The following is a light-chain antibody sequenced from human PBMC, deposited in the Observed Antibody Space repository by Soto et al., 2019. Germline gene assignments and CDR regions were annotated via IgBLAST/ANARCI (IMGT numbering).Light chain of an antibody. CDR1: SSNIGNNA. V-gene: IGLV1-36*01. Sequence: QSVLTQPPSVSEAPRQRVTISCSGSSSNIGNNAVNWYQQLPGKAPKLLIYYDDLLPSGVSDRFSGSKSGTSASLAISGLQSEDEAFYYCAAWDYSLSAYVFGTGTKVTVL. CDR3: AAWDYSLSAYV. J-gene: IGLJ1*01. CDR2: YDD.